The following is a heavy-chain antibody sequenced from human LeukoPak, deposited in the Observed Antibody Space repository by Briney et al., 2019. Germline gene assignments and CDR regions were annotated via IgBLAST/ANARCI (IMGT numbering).Heavy chain of an antibody. J-gene: IGHJ6*02. V-gene: IGHV3-21*01. CDR1: GFSFSSYT. CDR3: ARDHTSYYYYYGMDV. Sequence: GGSLRLSCAASGFSFSSYTMNWVRQAPGKGLEWASIISSSSSYIYYADSVKGRFTISRDNAKNSLYLQMNSLRAEDTAVYYCARDHTSYYYYYGMDVWGQGTTVTVSS. CDR2: ISSSSSYI.